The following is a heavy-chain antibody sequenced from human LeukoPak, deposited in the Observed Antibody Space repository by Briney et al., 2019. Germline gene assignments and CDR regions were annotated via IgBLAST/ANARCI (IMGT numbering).Heavy chain of an antibody. CDR2: IYHTGST. D-gene: IGHD6-13*01. J-gene: IGHJ4*02. V-gene: IGHV4-38-2*02. Sequence: PSETLSLTCTVSGYSICSGYYWGWIRRPPGKGLEWIGSIYHTGSTDYNPSLKSRVTVSVDTSKNQFSLKLTSVTAADTAVYYCARAISGSFRTSYYFDYWGQGTLVTVSS. CDR1: GYSICSGYY. CDR3: ARAISGSFRTSYYFDY.